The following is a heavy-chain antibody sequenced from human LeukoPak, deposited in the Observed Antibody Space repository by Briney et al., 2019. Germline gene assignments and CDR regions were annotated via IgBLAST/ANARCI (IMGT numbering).Heavy chain of an antibody. CDR2: IIPIIGIA. CDR3: AAAGTNYYYGMDV. Sequence: ASVKVSCKASGYTFTGYYMHWVRQAPGQGLEWMGRIIPIIGIANYAQKFQGRVTITADKSTSTAYLDLSSLRSEDTAVYYCAAAGTNYYYGMDVWGQGTMVTVSS. J-gene: IGHJ6*02. CDR1: GYTFTGYY. D-gene: IGHD6-13*01. V-gene: IGHV1-69*02.